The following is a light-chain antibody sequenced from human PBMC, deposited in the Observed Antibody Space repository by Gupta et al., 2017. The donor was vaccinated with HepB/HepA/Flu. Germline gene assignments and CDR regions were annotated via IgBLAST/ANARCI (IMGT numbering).Light chain of an antibody. CDR2: KSS. CDR1: QSISNW. V-gene: IGKV1-5*03. J-gene: IGKJ1*01. CDR3: QRENRNSET. Sequence: DIQMTQSPSTLSASVGDRVTITCRASQSISNWLAWYQQNPGQAPKLLIQKSSRAESGVPSRFSGSGSGTEFTLTISMLHPDDFATYYCQRENRNSETFGQGTKVEIK.